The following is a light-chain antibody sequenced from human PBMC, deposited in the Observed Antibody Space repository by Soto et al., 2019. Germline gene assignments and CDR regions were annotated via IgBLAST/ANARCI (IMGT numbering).Light chain of an antibody. Sequence: QSVLTQPASVSGSPGQSITISCTGTSSDVGGYNYVSWYQQHPGKAPKLIIYEVSNRPSGVSNRFSGSESANTASLTISGLQAEDEADYYCSSYSGSSTPYVFGTGTKVTVL. J-gene: IGLJ1*01. CDR1: SSDVGGYNY. CDR2: EVS. CDR3: SSYSGSSTPYV. V-gene: IGLV2-14*01.